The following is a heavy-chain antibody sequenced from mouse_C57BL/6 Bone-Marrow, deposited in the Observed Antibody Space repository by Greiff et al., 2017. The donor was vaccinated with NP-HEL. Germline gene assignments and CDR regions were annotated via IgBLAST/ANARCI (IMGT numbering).Heavy chain of an antibody. CDR2: IYPGSGST. J-gene: IGHJ3*01. V-gene: IGHV1-55*01. D-gene: IGHD2-4*01. CDR1: GYTFTSYW. Sequence: QVQLQQPGAELVKPGASVKMSCKASGYTFTSYWITWVKQRPGQGLEWIGDIYPGSGSTNYNEKFKSKATLTVDKSSSTAYMQLSSLTSEDSAVYYCASRYDYDGAWFAYWGQGTLVTVSA. CDR3: ASRYDYDGAWFAY.